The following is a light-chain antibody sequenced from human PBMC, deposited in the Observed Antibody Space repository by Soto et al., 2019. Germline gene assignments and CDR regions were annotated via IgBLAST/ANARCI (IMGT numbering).Light chain of an antibody. J-gene: IGLJ2*01. V-gene: IGLV4-60*02. CDR1: SGHSTYI. CDR3: GTWYSNSLI. CDR2: LEGSGNY. Sequence: QPVLTQSSSASASLGSSVKLTCTLSSGHSTYIISWHQHQPGKAPRYLMKLEGSGNYNKGSGVPDRFSGSSSGADRYLIITNLRDEDEADYYCGTWYSNSLIFGGGTKLTVL.